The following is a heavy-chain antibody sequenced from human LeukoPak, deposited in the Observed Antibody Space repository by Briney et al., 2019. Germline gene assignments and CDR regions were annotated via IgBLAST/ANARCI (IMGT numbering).Heavy chain of an antibody. Sequence: PGGSLRLSCAASGLTFSIYWMSWVRQIPGKGLEWVAMISHDGSEQYYLDSVKGRFTISRDNAKNSLFLEMNSLRAEDTAMYYRARGSGRQQLDQNYWGQGSMVTVSS. D-gene: IGHD6-13*01. CDR3: ARGSGRQQLDQNY. CDR1: GLTFSIYW. V-gene: IGHV3-7*01. J-gene: IGHJ4*02. CDR2: ISHDGSEQ.